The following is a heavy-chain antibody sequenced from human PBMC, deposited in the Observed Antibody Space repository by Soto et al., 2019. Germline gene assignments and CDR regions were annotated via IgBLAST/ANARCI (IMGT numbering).Heavy chain of an antibody. J-gene: IGHJ5*02. CDR3: ARGQRFSDSFDP. V-gene: IGHV4-4*07. D-gene: IGHD3-3*01. CDR1: GGAISGYY. Sequence: SETLSLTCTVSGGAISGYYWTWIRQSAGKGLEWIGRIYSSGGTKYNPSLQSRVTMSLDTSKNQFSLRLTSVTAADTAVYYCARGQRFSDSFDPWGQGTLVTVSS. CDR2: IYSSGGT.